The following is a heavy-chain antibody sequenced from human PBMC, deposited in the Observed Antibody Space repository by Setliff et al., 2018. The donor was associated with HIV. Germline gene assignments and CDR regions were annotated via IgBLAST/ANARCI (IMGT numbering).Heavy chain of an antibody. Sequence: SETLSLTCTVSGGSISSNSYYWGWIRQPPGKGLEWIGSIYHSGRTYYNPSLKSRVTISVDTSKNQFSLKLTSVTAADTAVYYCARDQPQDYDSLTGYYTGRYFDDWGRGTLVTV. CDR1: GGSISSNSYY. V-gene: IGHV4-39*07. CDR2: IYHSGRT. CDR3: ARDQPQDYDSLTGYYTGRYFDD. J-gene: IGHJ4*02. D-gene: IGHD3-9*01.